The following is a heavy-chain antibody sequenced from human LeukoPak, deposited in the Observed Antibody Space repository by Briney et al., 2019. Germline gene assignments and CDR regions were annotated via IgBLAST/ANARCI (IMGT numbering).Heavy chain of an antibody. V-gene: IGHV4-38-2*02. D-gene: IGHD3-22*01. CDR3: AREYDCSGYYPSDAFDI. Sequence: SETLSLTCAVSGYSISSGYYWGWIRQPPGKGLEWVGSIYHSGSTYYNPSLKSRVTMSVDTSKNQFSLKLSSVTAADTAVYYCAREYDCSGYYPSDAFDIWGQGTMVTVSS. CDR2: IYHSGST. CDR1: GYSISSGYY. J-gene: IGHJ3*02.